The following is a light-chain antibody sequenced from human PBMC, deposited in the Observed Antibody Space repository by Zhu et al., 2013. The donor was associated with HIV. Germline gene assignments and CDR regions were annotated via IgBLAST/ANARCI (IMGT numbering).Light chain of an antibody. CDR3: QQYNNWPPWM. CDR2: GAS. V-gene: IGKV3-20*01. CDR1: QSVSSSY. J-gene: IGKJ1*01. Sequence: EIVLTQSPGTLSLSPGERATLSCTASQSVSSSYLTWYQQRPGQAPRLLIFGASSRASGIPDRFSGSGSGTDFTLTISRLEPEDFAVYYCQQYNNWPPWMFGQGTKVEIK.